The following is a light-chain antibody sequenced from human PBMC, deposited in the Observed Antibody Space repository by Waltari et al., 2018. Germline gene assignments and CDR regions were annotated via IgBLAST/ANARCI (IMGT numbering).Light chain of an antibody. Sequence: QSALTQPASVSGSPGPSITISCTGTSSDVGGYNYVSWYQQHPGKAPKLMIYDVSNRPSAVSDRFSGSKSGNTASLTISGLQAEDEADYYCSSYTRSSTWVFGGGTKLTVL. J-gene: IGLJ3*02. CDR2: DVS. V-gene: IGLV2-14*03. CDR1: SSDVGGYNY. CDR3: SSYTRSSTWV.